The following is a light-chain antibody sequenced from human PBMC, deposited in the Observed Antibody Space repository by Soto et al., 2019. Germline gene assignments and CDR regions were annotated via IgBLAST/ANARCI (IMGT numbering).Light chain of an antibody. CDR1: QSVLNRSNNKNY. CDR3: QQYYDTPFA. V-gene: IGKV4-1*01. Sequence: DIVMTQFPDSLAVSLGERATINCRSSQSVLNRSNNKNYVAWYQQTPGQPPKLLIYWTSARESGVPDRFSGSGSGTDFTLTISSLQAEDVAVYYCQQYYDTPFAFGQGTKLEI. J-gene: IGKJ2*01. CDR2: WTS.